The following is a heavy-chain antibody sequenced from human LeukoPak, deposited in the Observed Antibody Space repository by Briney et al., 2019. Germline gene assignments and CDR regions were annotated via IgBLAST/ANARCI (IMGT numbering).Heavy chain of an antibody. CDR3: AIVRRYSGYDYYDDPGYYYYYGMDV. CDR1: GYTFTGYY. D-gene: IGHD5-12*01. Sequence: ASVKVSCKASGYTFTGYYMHWVRQAPGQGLEWMGWINPNSGGTNYAQKFQGRVTMTRDTSISTAYMELSRLRSDDTAVYYCAIVRRYSGYDYYDDPGYYYYYGMDVWGQGTTVTVSS. CDR2: INPNSGGT. J-gene: IGHJ6*02. V-gene: IGHV1-2*02.